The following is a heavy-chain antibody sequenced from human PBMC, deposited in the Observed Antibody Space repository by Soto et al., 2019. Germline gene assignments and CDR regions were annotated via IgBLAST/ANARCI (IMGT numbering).Heavy chain of an antibody. V-gene: IGHV3-11*06. CDR1: GFTFSDYY. CDR2: NRRSSEYT. J-gene: IGHJ4*02. Sequence: QVQLVESGGGLVKPGGSLRLSCEASGFTFSDYYMNWIRQGPGKGLEWVSYNRRSSEYTNYADSVKGRFTISRDNAKNSLYLEMSSLRVEDTAVYYCARAVSLTSCCELGYWGQGTLVTVSS. CDR3: ARAVSLTSCCELGY. D-gene: IGHD2-2*01.